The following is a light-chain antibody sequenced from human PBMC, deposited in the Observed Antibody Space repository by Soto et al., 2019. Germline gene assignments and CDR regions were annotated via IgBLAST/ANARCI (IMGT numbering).Light chain of an antibody. CDR2: GAS. J-gene: IGKJ2*01. CDR1: QSVGSH. V-gene: IGKV3-15*01. Sequence: EIVMTQSPATLSVSPGESATLSCRASQSVGSHLAWYQQKPGQAPRLLISGASTRATGFPTSFSGSGSGTEFTLTSTSRQSEEFALYCCQQDNNWPHTFGQGTKREIK. CDR3: QQDNNWPHT.